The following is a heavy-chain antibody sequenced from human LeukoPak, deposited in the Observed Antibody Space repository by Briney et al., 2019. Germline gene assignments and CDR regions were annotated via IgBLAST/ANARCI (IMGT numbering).Heavy chain of an antibody. V-gene: IGHV4-59*01. D-gene: IGHD4-17*01. J-gene: IGHJ4*02. CDR1: GFPITTYY. Sequence: SETLSLTCTVSGFPITTYYWSWIRQSPGNGLEWIGLIHSSGSTTYNPSLKSRVTISVDTSKNQFSLHLSSVTAADTAVYYCARAPGYGDYDYFDYWGQGTLVTVSS. CDR2: IHSSGST. CDR3: ARAPGYGDYDYFDY.